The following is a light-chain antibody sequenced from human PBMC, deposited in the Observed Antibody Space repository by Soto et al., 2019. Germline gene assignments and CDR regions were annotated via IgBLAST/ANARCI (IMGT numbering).Light chain of an antibody. CDR2: DVT. CDR3: RSFTSSSTLYV. CDR1: SSDVGGYNY. J-gene: IGLJ1*01. Sequence: QSALTQPASVSGSPGQSITISCTGTSSDVGGYNYVAWYQQHPGKAPKLMIYDVTNRPSAISDRFSGSRSGNTASLTISGLQAEDEADYYCRSFTSSSTLYVFGTGTKLTVL. V-gene: IGLV2-14*01.